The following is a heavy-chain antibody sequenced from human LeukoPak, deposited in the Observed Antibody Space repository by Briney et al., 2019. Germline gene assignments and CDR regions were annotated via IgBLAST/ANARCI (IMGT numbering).Heavy chain of an antibody. J-gene: IGHJ5*02. CDR3: ARRGGYCSSTSCSNWFDP. CDR1: GGSISSSSYY. V-gene: IGHV4-39*01. D-gene: IGHD2-2*01. Sequence: SETLSLTCTVSGGSISSSSYYWGWIRQPPGKGLEWIGSIYYSGSTYYNPSLKSRVTISVDTSRNQFSLKLSSVTAADTAVYYCARRGGYCSSTSCSNWFDPWGQGTLVTVSS. CDR2: IYYSGST.